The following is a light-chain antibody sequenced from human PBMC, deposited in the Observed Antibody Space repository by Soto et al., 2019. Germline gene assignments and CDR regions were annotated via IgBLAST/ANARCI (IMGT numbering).Light chain of an antibody. CDR3: KQRSNWPST. Sequence: EIVLTQSPATLSLSPGERAALSCRASQSVSSYLAWYQQKPGQAPRLLIYDASKRATGIPARFSGSGSGTDFTITISSLEPEDFAVYFCKQRSNWPSTFGGGTKVEI. CDR1: QSVSSY. J-gene: IGKJ4*01. V-gene: IGKV3-11*01. CDR2: DAS.